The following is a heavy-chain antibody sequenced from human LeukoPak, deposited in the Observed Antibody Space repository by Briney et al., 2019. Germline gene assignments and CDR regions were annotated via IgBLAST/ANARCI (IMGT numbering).Heavy chain of an antibody. Sequence: GGSLRLSCAASGFTFSSYGMHWVRQAPGKGLEWVAFIRYDGSNKYYADSVKGRFTISRDNSKNTLYLQMNSLRAEDTAVYYSAKGFASGTYDSWSGPPPYFDYWGQGTLVTVSS. D-gene: IGHD3-3*01. CDR1: GFTFSSYG. V-gene: IGHV3-30*02. J-gene: IGHJ4*02. CDR3: AKGFASGTYDSWSGPPPYFDY. CDR2: IRYDGSNK.